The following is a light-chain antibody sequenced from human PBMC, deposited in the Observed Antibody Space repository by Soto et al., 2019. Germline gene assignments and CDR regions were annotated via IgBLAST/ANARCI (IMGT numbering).Light chain of an antibody. J-gene: IGKJ4*01. CDR3: QHYDNLLLT. CDR1: QDINRY. V-gene: IGKV1-33*01. Sequence: DIQMTQSPSSLSASVGDRVTITCQASQDINRYLNWYQQKPGKAPKLLIYDASKLEIGVPSRFSGGGSATDFTLTVTSLQPEDIATYFCQHYDNLLLTFGGGTKV. CDR2: DAS.